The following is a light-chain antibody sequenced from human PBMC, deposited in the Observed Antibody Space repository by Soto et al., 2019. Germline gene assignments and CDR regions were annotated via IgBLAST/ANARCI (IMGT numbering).Light chain of an antibody. CDR2: AAS. CDR3: QQSNSFPYT. CDR1: RDISRW. V-gene: IGKV1-12*01. J-gene: IGKJ2*01. Sequence: DIQATQSPSSVSASVGDRVTITCRATRDISRWLAWYQQKPGKAPKLVIYAASNLQSGVPSRFSGSGSGTDFTLTINSLQPDDFATYYCQQSNSFPYTFGQGTKLEI.